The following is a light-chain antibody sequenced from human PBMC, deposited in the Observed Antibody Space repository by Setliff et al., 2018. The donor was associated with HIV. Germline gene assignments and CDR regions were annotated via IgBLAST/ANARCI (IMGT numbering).Light chain of an antibody. CDR1: STDIGGYNY. Sequence: QSVLARPASVSGSPGQSITISCTGTSTDIGGYNYVSWYQQRPGKAPKLIIYDVSDRPSGVSNRFSGSKSGNTASLTISGLQAEDEADYYCTSYTYRAHWVFGGGT. CDR2: DVS. CDR3: TSYTYRAHWV. J-gene: IGLJ3*02. V-gene: IGLV2-14*01.